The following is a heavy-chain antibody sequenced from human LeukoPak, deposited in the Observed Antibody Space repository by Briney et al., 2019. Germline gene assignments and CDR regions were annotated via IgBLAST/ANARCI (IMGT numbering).Heavy chain of an antibody. D-gene: IGHD3-10*01. J-gene: IGHJ4*02. CDR2: IKQDGSEK. CDR1: GFRFSIYT. CDR3: ASGYGSGSYSRY. V-gene: IGHV3-7*01. Sequence: PGGALRLSCAASGFRFSIYTMSWVRQAPGKGLEWVANIKQDGSEKYYVDSVKGRFTISRDNAKNSLYLQMNSLRAEDTAVYYCASGYGSGSYSRYWGQGTLVTVSS.